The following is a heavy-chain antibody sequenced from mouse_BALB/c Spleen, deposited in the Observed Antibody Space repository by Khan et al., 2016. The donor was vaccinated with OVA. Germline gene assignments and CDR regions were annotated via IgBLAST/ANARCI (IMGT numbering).Heavy chain of an antibody. Sequence: QVQLQQSGAELARPGASVKLSCKASGYTFTSYWMQWVKQRPGQGLEWIGAIYPGDGDTRYTQKFKGKATLTADKSSSTAYMQLSSLASEVSAVYYCARGGNGNRYYAMDYWGQGTSVTVSS. J-gene: IGHJ4*01. V-gene: IGHV1-87*01. CDR2: IYPGDGDT. D-gene: IGHD2-1*01. CDR3: ARGGNGNRYYAMDY. CDR1: GYTFTSYW.